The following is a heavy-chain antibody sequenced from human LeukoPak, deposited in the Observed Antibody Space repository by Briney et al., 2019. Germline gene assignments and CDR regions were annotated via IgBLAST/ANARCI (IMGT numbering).Heavy chain of an antibody. CDR3: ARTIGYCSGGSCFQDYYYYGMDV. CDR1: GGSLSSGSYY. V-gene: IGHV4-61*02. D-gene: IGHD2-15*01. J-gene: IGHJ6*02. CDR2: IYTSGST. Sequence: SQTLSLTCTVSGGSLSSGSYYWSWIRQPAGKGLEWIGRIYTSGSTNYNPSLKSRVTISVDTSENQFSLKLSSVTAADTAVYYCARTIGYCSGGSCFQDYYYYGMDVWGQGTTVTVSS.